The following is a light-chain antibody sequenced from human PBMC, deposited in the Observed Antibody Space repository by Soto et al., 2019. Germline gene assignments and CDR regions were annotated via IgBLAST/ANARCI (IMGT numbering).Light chain of an antibody. CDR1: QSVSNN. Sequence: EIVMTQSPATLSVSPGERATLSCRASQSVSNNLAWYQQKPGQAPRLLIYDESTRATGIPARCSGSGSGPEFTLTISSLQSEDFAVYYCQQYYKWPLTFGGGTKVEIK. CDR3: QQYYKWPLT. J-gene: IGKJ4*01. V-gene: IGKV3D-15*01. CDR2: DES.